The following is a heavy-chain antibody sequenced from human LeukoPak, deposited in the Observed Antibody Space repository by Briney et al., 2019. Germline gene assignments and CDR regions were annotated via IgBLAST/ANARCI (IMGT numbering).Heavy chain of an antibody. CDR2: ISGSGGST. V-gene: IGHV3-23*01. Sequence: PGGSLRLSCAASGFTFSSYAMSWVRQAPGKGLEWVSAISGSGGSTYYADSVKGRFTISRDNSKNTLYLQMNSLRAEDTAVYYCEKEGQYTPLSHVDYWGQGTLVTVSS. CDR3: EKEGQYTPLSHVDY. CDR1: GFTFSSYA. J-gene: IGHJ4*02. D-gene: IGHD1-1*01.